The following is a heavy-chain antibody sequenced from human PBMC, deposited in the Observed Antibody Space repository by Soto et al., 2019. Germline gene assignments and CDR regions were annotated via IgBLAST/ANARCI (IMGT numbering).Heavy chain of an antibody. CDR2: IYYSGST. J-gene: IGHJ6*01. CDR3: ARGRDDNYYGMDV. Sequence: LSLTCTVSGASVSNEIYYWNWIRQPPGKGLEWIGYIYYSGSTNYKSSLKTRVTLSLDTSKNQFSLNLNSVTAADTAVYYCARGRDDNYYGMDVWSQGTTVTVS. D-gene: IGHD1-1*01. V-gene: IGHV4-61*01. CDR1: GASVSNEIYY.